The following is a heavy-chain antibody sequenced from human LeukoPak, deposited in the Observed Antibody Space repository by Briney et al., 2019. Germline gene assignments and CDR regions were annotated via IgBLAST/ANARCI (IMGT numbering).Heavy chain of an antibody. J-gene: IGHJ4*02. CDR3: AREVVLRYFDR. D-gene: IGHD3-9*01. V-gene: IGHV3-48*03. Sequence: GGSLRLSCAASGFTFSSYEMNWVRQAPGKGLEWVSYISSSGSTIYYADSVKGRFTISRDNAKNSLYLQMNSLRAEDAAVYYCAREVVLRYFDRWGQGTLVTVSS. CDR2: ISSSGSTI. CDR1: GFTFSSYE.